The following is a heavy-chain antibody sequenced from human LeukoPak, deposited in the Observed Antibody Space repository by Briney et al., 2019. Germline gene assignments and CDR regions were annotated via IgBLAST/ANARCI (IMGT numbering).Heavy chain of an antibody. Sequence: GGSLRLSCAASGFTVSTNYMSWVRQAPGKRLEWVSVSYTDGSTHYADSVKGRFTISRDNSKNALYLQMNSLRAEDTAVYYCARDREVVPAMAQMDVWGKGTTVTVSS. CDR3: ARDREVVPAMAQMDV. CDR1: GFTVSTNY. J-gene: IGHJ6*04. V-gene: IGHV3-53*01. D-gene: IGHD2-21*02. CDR2: SYTDGST.